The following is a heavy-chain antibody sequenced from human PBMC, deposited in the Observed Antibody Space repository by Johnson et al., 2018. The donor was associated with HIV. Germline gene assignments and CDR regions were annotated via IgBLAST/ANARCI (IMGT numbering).Heavy chain of an antibody. Sequence: EVQLVESGGGLVQPGGSLRLSCAASGFTFSSYWMHWVRQAPGKGLLWVSRINSAGSSTGYADSVKGRFIISSDNAKNTLYLQMNSMRAEDTAVYYCAGSPGEADAFERWGQRTMKNVTS. D-gene: IGHD3-10*01. V-gene: IGHV3-74*02. CDR3: AGSPGEADAFER. J-gene: IGHJ3*02. CDR2: INSAGSST. CDR1: GFTFSSYW.